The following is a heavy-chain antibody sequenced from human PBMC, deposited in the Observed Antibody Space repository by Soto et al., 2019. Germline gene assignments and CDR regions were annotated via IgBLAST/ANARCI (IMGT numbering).Heavy chain of an antibody. Sequence: QPGGSLRLSCAASGFTFISYAMSWVRQAPGKGLEWVSAISGSGGSTYYADSVKGRFTISRDNSKNTLYLQMNSLRAEDTAVYYCAKDRGLLRYFDWLLSHDYWGQGTLVTVSS. CDR1: GFTFISYA. CDR2: ISGSGGST. CDR3: AKDRGLLRYFDWLLSHDY. J-gene: IGHJ4*02. V-gene: IGHV3-23*01. D-gene: IGHD3-9*01.